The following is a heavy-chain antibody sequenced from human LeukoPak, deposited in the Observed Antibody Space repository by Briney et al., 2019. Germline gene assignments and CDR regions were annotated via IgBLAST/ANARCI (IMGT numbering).Heavy chain of an antibody. J-gene: IGHJ3*02. D-gene: IGHD3-22*01. V-gene: IGHV1-2*02. CDR1: GYTFTGYY. CDR2: IDPSSDGT. Sequence: ASVKVSCKASGYTFTGYYMHWVRQAPGQGLEWMGWIDPSSDGTNYAQKFQGRVTMTRDTSISAAYMELSRLRSDDTAVYYCARGRGHYDSSDYYYEGDGFDIWGQGTMVTVSS. CDR3: ARGRGHYDSSDYYYEGDGFDI.